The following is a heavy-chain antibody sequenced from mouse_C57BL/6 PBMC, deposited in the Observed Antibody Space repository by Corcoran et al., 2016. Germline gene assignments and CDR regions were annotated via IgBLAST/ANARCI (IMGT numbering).Heavy chain of an antibody. Sequence: VQLQQSGPELVKPGPSVKIPCKASGYTFTDYNMDWVKQSHGKSLEWIGDINPNNGGTIYNQKFKGKATLTVDKSSSTAYMELRSLTSEDTAVYYCARSDDGYYVRLDYWGQGTTLTVSS. V-gene: IGHV1-18*01. J-gene: IGHJ2*01. CDR1: GYTFTDYN. D-gene: IGHD2-3*01. CDR2: INPNNGGT. CDR3: ARSDDGYYVRLDY.